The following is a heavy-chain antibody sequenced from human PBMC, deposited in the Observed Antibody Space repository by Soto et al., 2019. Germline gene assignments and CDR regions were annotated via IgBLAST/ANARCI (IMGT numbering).Heavy chain of an antibody. V-gene: IGHV3-48*01. D-gene: IGHD2-15*01. CDR1: GFTFSSYS. CDR2: ISSSSSTI. J-gene: IGHJ3*02. Sequence: EVQLVESGGGLVQPGGSLRLSCAASGFTFSSYSMNWVRQAPGKGLEWVSYISSSSSTIYYADSVKGRFTISRDNAKNSLYLQMNSLRAEDTAVYYCAGGKAGLGYCSGGSCYPSPPDAFDIWGQGTMVTVSS. CDR3: AGGKAGLGYCSGGSCYPSPPDAFDI.